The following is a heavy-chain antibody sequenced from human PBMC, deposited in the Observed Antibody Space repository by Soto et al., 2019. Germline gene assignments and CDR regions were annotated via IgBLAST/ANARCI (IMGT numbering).Heavy chain of an antibody. V-gene: IGHV3-30-3*01. J-gene: IGHJ5*02. CDR2: IPYDGSNT. CDR1: GFSFSSYA. CDR3: ARDSLPGESRYWFAP. Sequence: QVQLVESGGGVVQPGRSLRLSCAASGFSFSSYAMHWVRQAPGKGLEWVAVIPYDGSNTYYADSVEGRFTISRDNSRNTLYLQMNSLRVDDTAVYYCARDSLPGESRYWFAPWGQGTLVTVSS. D-gene: IGHD3-16*01.